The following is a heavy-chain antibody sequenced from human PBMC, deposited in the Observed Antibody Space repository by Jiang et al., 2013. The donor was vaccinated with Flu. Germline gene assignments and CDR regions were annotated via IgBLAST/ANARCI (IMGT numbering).Heavy chain of an antibody. CDR2: GGST. CDR3: ARDYRGIAAYWYFDL. D-gene: IGHD6-13*01. V-gene: IGHV1-46*01. Sequence: GGSTSYAQKFQGRVTMTRDTSTSTVYMELSSLRSEDTAVYYCARDYRGIAAYWYFDLWGRGTLVTVSS. J-gene: IGHJ2*01.